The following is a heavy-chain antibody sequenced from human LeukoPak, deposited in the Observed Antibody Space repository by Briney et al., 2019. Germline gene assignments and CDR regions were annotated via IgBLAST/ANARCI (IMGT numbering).Heavy chain of an antibody. CDR3: ARLTTVTYYYYYYMDV. J-gene: IGHJ6*03. Sequence: SETLSLTCTVSGGSISSYYWSWIRRPPGKGLEWIGYIYYSGSTNYNPSLKSRVTISVDTSKNQFSLKLSSVTAADTAVYYCARLTTVTYYYYYYMDVWGKGTTVTISS. CDR2: IYYSGST. D-gene: IGHD4-17*01. CDR1: GGSISSYY. V-gene: IGHV4-59*01.